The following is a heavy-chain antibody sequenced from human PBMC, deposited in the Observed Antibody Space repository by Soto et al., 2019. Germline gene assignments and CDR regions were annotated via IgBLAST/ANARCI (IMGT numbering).Heavy chain of an antibody. CDR2: IVPIYRTA. CDR1: GGTFSSYR. D-gene: IGHD6-13*01. V-gene: IGHV1-69*01. CDR3: VRDSGAKLSSS. J-gene: IGHJ4*02. Sequence: QVQLVQSGAEVKKPGSSVKVSCKASGGTFSSYRINWVRQAPGQGLEWVGGIVPIYRTADYAQKFQGRVTITAYESARTSYMELRSLKSQDTAVYYCVRDSGAKLSSSWGQGTLVTGSS.